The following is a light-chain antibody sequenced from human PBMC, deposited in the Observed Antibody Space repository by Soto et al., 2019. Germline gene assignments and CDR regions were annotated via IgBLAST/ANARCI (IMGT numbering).Light chain of an antibody. CDR1: QSVRNY. J-gene: IGKJ4*01. V-gene: IGKV3-11*01. CDR3: QQRSNWPLT. Sequence: EIVLTQSPATLSLSPGERATLSCRASQSVRNYLAWYQQKPGQAPRLLIYDTSNRATCIPARFSGSGSETYFTLTISRLEPEDFAVYYCQQRSNWPLTFGGGTKVEIK. CDR2: DTS.